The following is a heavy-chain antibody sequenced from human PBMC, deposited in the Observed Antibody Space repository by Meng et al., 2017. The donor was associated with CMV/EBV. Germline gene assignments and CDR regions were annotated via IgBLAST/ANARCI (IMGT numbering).Heavy chain of an antibody. J-gene: IGHJ4*02. CDR2: IYTSGST. Sequence: QVQLQESGPGLVTPSETLSLTCTVSGGSISSYYWSWIRQPAGKGLEWIGRIYTSGSTNYNPSLKSRVTMSVDTSKNQFSLKLSSVTAADTAVYYCARGGLYYYDSSGHFDYWGQGTLVTVSS. CDR3: ARGGLYYYDSSGHFDY. V-gene: IGHV4-4*07. CDR1: GGSISSYY. D-gene: IGHD3-22*01.